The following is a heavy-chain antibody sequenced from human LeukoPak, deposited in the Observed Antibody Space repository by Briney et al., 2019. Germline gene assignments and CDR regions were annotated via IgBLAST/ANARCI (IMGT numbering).Heavy chain of an antibody. Sequence: GGSLRLSCAASGFTFSSYGMHWVRQAPGKGLEWVAIISYDGSDKYYADSVKGRFTISRDSSKNTLYLQMNSLRAEDTAVSYRAKGYPDYWGQGTLVTVSS. CDR2: ISYDGSDK. CDR1: GFTFSSYG. D-gene: IGHD1-1*01. J-gene: IGHJ4*02. CDR3: AKGYPDY. V-gene: IGHV3-30*18.